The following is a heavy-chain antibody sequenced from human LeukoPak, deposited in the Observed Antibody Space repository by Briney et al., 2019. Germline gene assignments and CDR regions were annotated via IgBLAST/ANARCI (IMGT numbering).Heavy chain of an antibody. CDR2: INPDGTSP. D-gene: IGHD2-8*01. V-gene: IGHV3-74*01. CDR3: VRGTNDWTGIDY. Sequence: GGSLRLSCAASGFTFRNYWMHWARQVPGKGLVWVSRINPDGTSPHYADSVRGRFTISRDNARNILYLQMNSLRVEDTAIYYCVRGTNDWTGIDYWGQGILVTVSS. CDR1: GFTFRNYW. J-gene: IGHJ4*02.